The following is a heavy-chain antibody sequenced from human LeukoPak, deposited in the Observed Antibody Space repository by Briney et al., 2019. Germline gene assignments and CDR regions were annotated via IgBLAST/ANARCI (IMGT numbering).Heavy chain of an antibody. J-gene: IGHJ6*03. CDR1: GGSISSSSCY. Sequence: PWETLSLTCTVSGGSISSSSCYWGWIRQPPGKGLEWIGNIYYSGSTNYNPSLKSRVTISVDTSKKQFSLKLSSVTAADTAVYYCARLAGLPLSYYYYYMDVWGKGTTVTVSS. CDR3: ARLAGLPLSYYYYYMDV. V-gene: IGHV4-39*01. CDR2: IYYSGST.